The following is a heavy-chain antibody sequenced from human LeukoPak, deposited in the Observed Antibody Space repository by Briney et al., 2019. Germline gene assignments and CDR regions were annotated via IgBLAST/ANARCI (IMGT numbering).Heavy chain of an antibody. CDR3: AKGSGSRGAFDY. V-gene: IGHV3-23*01. Sequence: GGSLRLSCAASGFTFSSYSMNWVRQAPGKGLEWVSAISGSGGSTYYADSVKGRFTISRDNSKNTLYLQMNSLRAEDTAVYYCAKGSGSRGAFDYWGQGTLVTVSS. D-gene: IGHD6-13*01. CDR2: ISGSGGST. CDR1: GFTFSSYS. J-gene: IGHJ4*02.